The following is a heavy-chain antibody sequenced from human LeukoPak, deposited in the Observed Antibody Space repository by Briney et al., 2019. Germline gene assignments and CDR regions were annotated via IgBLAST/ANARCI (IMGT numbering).Heavy chain of an antibody. CDR2: IRCATGTL. Sequence: GRSLSPASSAAALTFRSSCTNWVRQAPEKGLEWVSYIRCATGTLHQPASVKGRFTISRDNAKNSLYQEMNRLSAGDTGVLFCARAVNYYGGDWFDPWGEASLVTV. CDR3: ARAVNYYGGDWFDP. CDR1: ALTFRSSC. J-gene: IGHJ5*02. V-gene: IGHV3-48*04. D-gene: IGHD4-23*01.